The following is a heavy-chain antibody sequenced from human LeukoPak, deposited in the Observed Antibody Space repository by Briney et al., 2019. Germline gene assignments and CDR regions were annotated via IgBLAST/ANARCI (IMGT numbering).Heavy chain of an antibody. CDR3: ARVVGYSSTWYYDH. CDR2: ISGGRDTM. V-gene: IGHV3-48*03. Sequence: SLRLSCAASGFAFSSYEMNWVRQAPGKGPEWISYISGGRDTMYYADSVKGRFTSSRDNAKNSLFLQMNSLRAEDTAVYYCARVVGYSSTWYYDHWGQGTLVTVSS. D-gene: IGHD2-2*01. J-gene: IGHJ4*02. CDR1: GFAFSSYE.